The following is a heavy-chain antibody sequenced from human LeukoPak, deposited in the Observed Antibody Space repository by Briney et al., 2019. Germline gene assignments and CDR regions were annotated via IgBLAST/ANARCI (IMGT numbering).Heavy chain of an antibody. V-gene: IGHV1-46*01. CDR1: GYTFTSYY. J-gene: IGHJ4*02. Sequence: ASVKVSCKASGYTFTSYYMHWVRQAPGQGLEWMGIINPSGGSTSYAQKSQGRVTMTRDTSTSTVYMELSSLRSEDTAVYYCRIXMVRGAPYYFDYWGQGTLVTVSS. CDR3: RIXMVRGAPYYFDY. D-gene: IGHD3-10*01. CDR2: INPSGGST.